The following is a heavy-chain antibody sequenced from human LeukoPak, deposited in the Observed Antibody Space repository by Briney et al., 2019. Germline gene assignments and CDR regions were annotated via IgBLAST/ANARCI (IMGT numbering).Heavy chain of an antibody. Sequence: GRSLRLSCAASGFTFSSYAMHWVRQAPGKGLEWVAVISYDGSNKYYADSVKGRFTISRDNSKNTLYLQMNSLRAEDTAVYYCARGGRWFGDLTLDYWGQGTLVTVSS. V-gene: IGHV3-30*04. J-gene: IGHJ4*02. D-gene: IGHD3-10*01. CDR1: GFTFSSYA. CDR3: ARGGRWFGDLTLDY. CDR2: ISYDGSNK.